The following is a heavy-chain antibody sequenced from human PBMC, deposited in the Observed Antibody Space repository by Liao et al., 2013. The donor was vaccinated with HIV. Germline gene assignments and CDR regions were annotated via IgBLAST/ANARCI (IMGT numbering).Heavy chain of an antibody. V-gene: IGHV4-30-4*08. J-gene: IGHJ3*01. Sequence: QLQLQESGPGLVKPSETLSLTCTVSGGSIISSSYYWSWIRQPPGKGLEWIGYIYYSGSTYYTPSLRSRVTISVDTSRNQFSLSLRSVTAADTAVYYCARAVSSDNYHDAFDVWGQGTLVTVSS. CDR2: IYYSGST. D-gene: IGHD3-22*01. CDR1: GGSIISSSYY. CDR3: ARAVSSDNYHDAFDV.